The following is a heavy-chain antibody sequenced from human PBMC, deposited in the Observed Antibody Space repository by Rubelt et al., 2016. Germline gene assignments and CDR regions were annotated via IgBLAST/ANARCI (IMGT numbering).Heavy chain of an antibody. D-gene: IGHD1-14*01. CDR2: IFSSGST. J-gene: IGHJ5*02. CDR3: ARRRTGPQNWFDP. CDR1: GGSISGSSYY. V-gene: IGHV4-39*01. Sequence: QQQLQESGPGLVKPSETLSLTCIVSGGSISGSSYYWGWIRQPPGKGLEWIASIFSSGSTSYRPSLKSRVTISVDTSKNQFAPKLKSVTAAGTAVYYGARRRTGPQNWFDPWGQGTLVTVSS.